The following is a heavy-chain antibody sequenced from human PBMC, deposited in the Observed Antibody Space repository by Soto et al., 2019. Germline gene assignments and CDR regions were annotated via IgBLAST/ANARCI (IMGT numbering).Heavy chain of an antibody. CDR2: ISAYNGNT. V-gene: IGHV1-18*01. Sequence: ASVKVSCKASGYTFTSYGISWVRQAPGQGLEWMGWISAYNGNTNYAQKLQGRVTMTTDTSTSTAYMELRSLRSDDTAVYYCARVPTTPKYQLLNHDAFDIWGQGTMVTVSS. CDR3: ARVPTTPKYQLLNHDAFDI. D-gene: IGHD2-2*01. CDR1: GYTFTSYG. J-gene: IGHJ3*02.